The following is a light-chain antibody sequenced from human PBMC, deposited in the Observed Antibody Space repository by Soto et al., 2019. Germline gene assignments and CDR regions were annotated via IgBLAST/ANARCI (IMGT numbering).Light chain of an antibody. Sequence: QSALTQPRSVSGSPGQSLTISCTGTSSDVGGYNYVSWYQQYPGKVPKLMIYDVTNRPSGVPDRFSGSKSGNTASLTISGLQDEDEADYYCCSHAGSYTYVFGTGTQVTVL. CDR3: CSHAGSYTYV. V-gene: IGLV2-11*01. J-gene: IGLJ1*01. CDR1: SSDVGGYNY. CDR2: DVT.